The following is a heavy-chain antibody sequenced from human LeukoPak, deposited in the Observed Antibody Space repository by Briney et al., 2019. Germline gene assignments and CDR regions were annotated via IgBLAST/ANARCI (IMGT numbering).Heavy chain of an antibody. CDR1: GDSISTYY. CDR3: ARDTDGSGWYVI. J-gene: IGHJ3*02. Sequence: SETLSLTCTVSGDSISTYYWSWIRQPPGKVLEWIGYITNSGTTKFNPSLKSRVTISRDTSKNQISLRLSSVTAADTAVYYCARDTDGSGWYVIWGQGTMVTVSS. V-gene: IGHV4-59*01. D-gene: IGHD6-19*01. CDR2: ITNSGTT.